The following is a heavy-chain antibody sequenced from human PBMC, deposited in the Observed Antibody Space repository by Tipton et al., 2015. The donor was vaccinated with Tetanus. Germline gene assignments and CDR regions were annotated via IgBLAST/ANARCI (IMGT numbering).Heavy chain of an antibody. V-gene: IGHV4-59*01. CDR2: IYDNGRT. CDR1: GGSISSYY. J-gene: IGHJ4*02. CDR3: ARDPWLDY. Sequence: TLSLTCTVSGGSISSYYWSWIRQPPGKGLEWIGYIYDNGRTKYNPSLSSRVTISVDTPKKQLSLKLTSVTAADTAVYYCARDPWLDYWGQGTLVTVSS.